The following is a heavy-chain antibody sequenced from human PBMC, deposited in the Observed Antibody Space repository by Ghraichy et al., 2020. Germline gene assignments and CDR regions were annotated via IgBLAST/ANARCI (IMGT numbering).Heavy chain of an antibody. CDR1: GFTFSDYY. V-gene: IGHV3-11*01. Sequence: GGSLRLSCAASGFTFSDYYMSWIRQAPGKGLEWVSYISSSGSTIYYADSVKGRFTISRDNAKNSLYLQMNGLRAEDTAVYYCARDRRITIFGGLYYYYGMDVWGQGTTVTVSS. CDR3: ARDRRITIFGGLYYYYGMDV. CDR2: ISSSGSTI. D-gene: IGHD3-3*01. J-gene: IGHJ6*02.